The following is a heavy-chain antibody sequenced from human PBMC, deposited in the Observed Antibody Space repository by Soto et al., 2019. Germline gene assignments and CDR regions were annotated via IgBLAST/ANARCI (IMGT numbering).Heavy chain of an antibody. V-gene: IGHV1-69*06. Sequence: QVQLVQSGAEVKKPGSSVKVFCKASGGTFSSYAISWVRQAPGQGLEWMGGIIPIFGTANYAQKFQGRVTITADKSTSTAYMELSSLRSEDTAVYYCASRIMIFGVGIDGMDVWGQGTTVTVSS. J-gene: IGHJ6*02. CDR1: GGTFSSYA. D-gene: IGHD3-3*01. CDR3: ASRIMIFGVGIDGMDV. CDR2: IIPIFGTA.